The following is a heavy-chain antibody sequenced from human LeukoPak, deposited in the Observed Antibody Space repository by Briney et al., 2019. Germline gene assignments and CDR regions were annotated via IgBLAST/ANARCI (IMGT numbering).Heavy chain of an antibody. J-gene: IGHJ4*02. V-gene: IGHV3-23*01. CDR1: GFSFSSYA. D-gene: IGHD2-2*01. CDR2: ISGSGFST. Sequence: GRSLRLSCAASGFSFSSYAMTWVRQAPGKGLEWVSAISGSGFSTYYADSVKGRFTISRDNSKNTLSLQMSNLRAEDTAVYYCAKERYCSSTSCSYFEYWGQGTLVTVSS. CDR3: AKERYCSSTSCSYFEY.